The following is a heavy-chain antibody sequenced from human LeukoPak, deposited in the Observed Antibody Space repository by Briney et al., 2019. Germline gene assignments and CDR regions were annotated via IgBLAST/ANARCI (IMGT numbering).Heavy chain of an antibody. CDR2: IYYDGSNI. J-gene: IGHJ4*02. CDR1: EFTFTTYG. Sequence: PGRSLTLSCAASEFTFTTYGMQWVRQAPGKGLEWVAFIYYDGSNIYYADYVKGRFTISRDISKNTLYLQMDSLRAEDTAIYYCARDWKTNSFDYWGQGTLVTVSS. V-gene: IGHV3-33*01. CDR3: ARDWKTNSFDY. D-gene: IGHD1-1*01.